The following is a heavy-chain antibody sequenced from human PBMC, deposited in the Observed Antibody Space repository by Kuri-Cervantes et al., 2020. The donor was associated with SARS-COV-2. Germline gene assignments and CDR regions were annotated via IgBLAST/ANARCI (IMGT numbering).Heavy chain of an antibody. CDR2: ISYDGSNK. D-gene: IGHD6-13*01. CDR1: GFTFSSYA. J-gene: IGHJ4*02. V-gene: IGHV3-30-3*01. Sequence: GGSLRLSCAASGFTFSSYAMHWVRQAPGKGLEWVAVISYDGSNKYYADSVKGRFTISRDNSKNTLYLQMNSLRAEDMAVYYCARLVGTQYSSSWYYFDYWGQGTLVTVSS. CDR3: ARLVGTQYSSSWYYFDY.